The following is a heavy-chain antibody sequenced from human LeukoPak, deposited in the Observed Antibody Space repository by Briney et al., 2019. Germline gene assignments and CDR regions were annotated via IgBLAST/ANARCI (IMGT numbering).Heavy chain of an antibody. J-gene: IGHJ3*02. V-gene: IGHV1-69*13. CDR2: IIPIFGTA. CDR3: ARDRQARSVAYDAFDI. Sequence: ASVKVSCKASGGTFNNYAVSWVRQAPGQGLEWMGGIIPIFGTANYAQKFQGRITITVDESTSTNYMELSSLRSEDTAMYYCARDRQARSVAYDAFDIWGQGTMVTVSS. CDR1: GGTFNNYA. D-gene: IGHD3-3*01.